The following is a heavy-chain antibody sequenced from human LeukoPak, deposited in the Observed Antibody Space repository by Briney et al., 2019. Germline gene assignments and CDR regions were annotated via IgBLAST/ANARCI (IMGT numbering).Heavy chain of an antibody. CDR3: ARHVKQNFDY. D-gene: IGHD6-13*01. CDR2: IYYIGST. CDR1: GGSVTSYY. J-gene: IGHJ4*02. V-gene: IGHV4-59*08. Sequence: PSETLSLTCTVSGGSVTSYYWSWIRQPPGKGLEWIAYIYYIGSTNYNPSLKSRVTISVDTSKNQFSLKLSSVTAADTAVYYCARHVKQNFDYWGQGTLVTVS.